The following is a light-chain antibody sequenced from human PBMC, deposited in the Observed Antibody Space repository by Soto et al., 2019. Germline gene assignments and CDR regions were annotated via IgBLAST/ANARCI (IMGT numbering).Light chain of an antibody. CDR2: GAS. CDR1: QSVSSSY. CDR3: QKYNSAPLN. Sequence: EIVWTISPGTLSLSPVERSTLSCIASQSVSSSYLAWYQQKPGQAPRLLISGASSRATGIPDRFSGSGSGTDFTLTISSLQPEDVAAYYCQKYNSAPLNCGGGNKGDIK. V-gene: IGKV3-20*01. J-gene: IGKJ4*01.